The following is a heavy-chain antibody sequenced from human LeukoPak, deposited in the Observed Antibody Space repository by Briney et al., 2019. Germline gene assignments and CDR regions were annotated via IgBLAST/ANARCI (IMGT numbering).Heavy chain of an antibody. D-gene: IGHD4-17*01. CDR3: ARDVSDYGGNSPLY. CDR2: INPNNGGT. CDR1: GYTFSGYY. V-gene: IGHV1-2*02. J-gene: IGHJ4*02. Sequence: ASVKVSCKASGYTFSGYYIHWVRQAPGQGLEWMGWINPNNGGTNYAQKFQGRVSMARDTSISTAYMELSSLNSDDTAKYYCARDVSDYGGNSPLYWGQGTLVTVSS.